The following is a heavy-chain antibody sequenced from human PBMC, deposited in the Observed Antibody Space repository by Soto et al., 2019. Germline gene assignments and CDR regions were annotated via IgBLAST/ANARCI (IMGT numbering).Heavy chain of an antibody. D-gene: IGHD1-26*01. V-gene: IGHV4-59*02. CDR1: GGSVGVYY. CDR2: IYASGSP. CDR3: ARGVGSSPPQY. Sequence: SETLSLTCTISGGSVGVYYWSWIRQSTGQGLEWIGYIYASGSPYYNPSLMSRVTISADTSKNQISLKLTSPTAADTAVYYCARGVGSSPPQYWGRGALVTVSS. J-gene: IGHJ4*02.